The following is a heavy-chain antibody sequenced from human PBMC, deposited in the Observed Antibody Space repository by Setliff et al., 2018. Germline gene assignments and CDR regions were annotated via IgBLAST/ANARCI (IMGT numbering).Heavy chain of an antibody. D-gene: IGHD1-26*01. CDR1: GGSISSYY. CDR3: ARVARVGASTVYYYYCMDV. J-gene: IGHJ6*03. CDR2: IYSSGST. Sequence: KTSETLSLTCIVSGGSISSYYWSWIRQPAGKGLEWIGRIYSSGSTNYNPSLKSRVTMSVDTSKNQFSLELSSVTAADTAVYYCARVARVGASTVYYYYCMDVWGKGTTVTAP. V-gene: IGHV4-4*07.